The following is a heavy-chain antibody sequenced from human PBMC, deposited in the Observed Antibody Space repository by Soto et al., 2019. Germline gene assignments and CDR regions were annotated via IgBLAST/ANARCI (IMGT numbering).Heavy chain of an antibody. CDR1: EFTLSDYY. D-gene: IGHD2-15*01. Sequence: QVQLVESGGGLVKPGGSLRLSCAASEFTLSDYYMSWIRQAPGKGLEFVSYISSSGSAIYYGDSVKGRFSISRDNARNSLYLQMNSLRAEDTAVYYCARCLVGWRNYALDVWGQGTTVTVSS. J-gene: IGHJ6*02. CDR3: ARCLVGWRNYALDV. V-gene: IGHV3-11*01. CDR2: ISSSGSAI.